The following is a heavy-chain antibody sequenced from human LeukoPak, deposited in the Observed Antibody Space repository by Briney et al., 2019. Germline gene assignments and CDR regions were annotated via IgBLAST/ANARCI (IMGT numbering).Heavy chain of an antibody. CDR1: GYTFTSYA. Sequence: ASVKVSCKASGYTFTSYAMNWVRQAPGQGREWMGWINTNTGNPTYAQGFTGRFVFSLDTSVSTAYLQISSLKAEDTAVYYCARCNRITMVRGVIRWFDPWGQGTLVTVSS. D-gene: IGHD3-10*01. CDR2: INTNTGNP. V-gene: IGHV7-4-1*02. CDR3: ARCNRITMVRGVIRWFDP. J-gene: IGHJ5*02.